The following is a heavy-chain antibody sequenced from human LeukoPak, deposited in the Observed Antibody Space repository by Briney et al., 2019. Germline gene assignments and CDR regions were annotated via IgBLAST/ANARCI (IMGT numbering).Heavy chain of an antibody. V-gene: IGHV1-2*02. Sequence: ALVKVSCKASGYTFTGYYMHWVRQAPGQGLEWMGWINPNSGGTNYVQKFQGRVTMTRDTSISTAYMELSRLRSDDTAVYYCARGRDGDRSGYYTLPDAFDIWGQGTMVTVSS. D-gene: IGHD3-22*01. CDR1: GYTFTGYY. J-gene: IGHJ3*02. CDR3: ARGRDGDRSGYYTLPDAFDI. CDR2: INPNSGGT.